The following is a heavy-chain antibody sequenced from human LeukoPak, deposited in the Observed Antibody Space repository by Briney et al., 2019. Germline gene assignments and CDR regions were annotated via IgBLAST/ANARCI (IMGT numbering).Heavy chain of an antibody. J-gene: IGHJ4*02. Sequence: GGSLRLSCAASGFTFSSYGMHWVRQAPGKGLGWVAVISYEGSNKYYADSVKGRFTISRDNSKNTLFLQMNSLRAEDTAVYHCAKHSQWLGHLDYWGQGTLVTVSS. V-gene: IGHV3-30*18. CDR1: GFTFSSYG. CDR3: AKHSQWLGHLDY. CDR2: ISYEGSNK. D-gene: IGHD6-19*01.